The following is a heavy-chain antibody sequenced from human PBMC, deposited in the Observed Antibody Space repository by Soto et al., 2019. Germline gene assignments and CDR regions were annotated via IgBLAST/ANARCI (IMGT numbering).Heavy chain of an antibody. V-gene: IGHV3-73*01. Sequence: PWGSLRLSCSASGFTFSGAAMHWGRQASGKGLEWVGRIRSKANSYATAYAASVKGRFTISRDDSKNTAYLQMNSLKTEDTAVYYCTPGGQWLANNWFDPWGQGTLVTVSS. D-gene: IGHD6-19*01. J-gene: IGHJ5*02. CDR2: IRSKANSYAT. CDR3: TPGGQWLANNWFDP. CDR1: GFTFSGAA.